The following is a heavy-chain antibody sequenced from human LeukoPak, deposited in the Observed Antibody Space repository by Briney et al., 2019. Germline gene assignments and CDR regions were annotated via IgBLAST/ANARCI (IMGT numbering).Heavy chain of an antibody. CDR2: IYNSGST. CDR3: AGVSRHVPGSWFFDL. D-gene: IGHD3-10*01. Sequence: SETLSLTCTVSGGSINSYYWSCIRQPAGKGLEWIGRIYNSGSTNYNPSLKSRVTMSVDTSKNQFSLKLTSVTAADTAVYYCAGVSRHVPGSWFFDLWGRGTLVTVSS. CDR1: GGSINSYY. J-gene: IGHJ2*01. V-gene: IGHV4-4*07.